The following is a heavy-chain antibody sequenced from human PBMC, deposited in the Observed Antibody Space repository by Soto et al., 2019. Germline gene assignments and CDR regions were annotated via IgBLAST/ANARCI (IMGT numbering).Heavy chain of an antibody. CDR1: GFTFDDYA. Sequence: GGSLRLSCAASGFTFDDYAMHWVRQAPGKGLEWVSLISWDGGSTYYADSVKGRFTISRDNSKNSLYLQMNSLRAEDTALYYCASAQDGDYFDYWGQGTLVTVSS. D-gene: IGHD4-17*01. CDR3: ASAQDGDYFDY. V-gene: IGHV3-43D*03. J-gene: IGHJ4*02. CDR2: ISWDGGST.